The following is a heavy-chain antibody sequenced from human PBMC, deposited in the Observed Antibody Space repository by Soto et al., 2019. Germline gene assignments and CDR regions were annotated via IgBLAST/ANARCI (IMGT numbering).Heavy chain of an antibody. V-gene: IGHV3-21*01. D-gene: IGHD6-19*01. CDR1: GFTFSSYS. Sequence: PGGSLRLSCAASGFTFSSYSMNWVRQAPGKGLEWVSSISSSSSYIYYADSVKGRFTISRDNAKNSLYLQMNSLRAEDTAVYYCARASSGWYKLGGVFDYWGQGTLVTVSS. J-gene: IGHJ4*02. CDR2: ISSSSSYI. CDR3: ARASSGWYKLGGVFDY.